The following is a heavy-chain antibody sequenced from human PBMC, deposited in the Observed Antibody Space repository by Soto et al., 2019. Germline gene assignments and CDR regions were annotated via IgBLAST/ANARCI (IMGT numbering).Heavy chain of an antibody. CDR1: GYTFTSYA. J-gene: IGHJ6*02. CDR2: INAGNGNT. V-gene: IGHV1-3*01. Sequence: ASVKVSCKASGYTFTSYAMRWVRQAPGQRLEWMGWINAGNGNTKYSQKFQGRVTITRDTSASTAYMELSSLRSEDTAVYYCARMGNYYYYYGMDVWGQGTTVTVSS. CDR3: ARMGNYYYYYGMDV. D-gene: IGHD4-4*01.